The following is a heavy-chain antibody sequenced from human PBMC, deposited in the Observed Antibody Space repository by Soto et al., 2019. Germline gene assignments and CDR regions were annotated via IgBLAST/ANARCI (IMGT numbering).Heavy chain of an antibody. Sequence: GASVKVSFKASGGTFSSYAISWVRQAPGQGLDWMGGIIPIFGTANYAQKCQGRVTITADKSTSTAYMELSSLRSEDTAVYYCALESYYDILTGYVTYSGMDVWGQGTTVTVSS. CDR3: ALESYYDILTGYVTYSGMDV. D-gene: IGHD3-9*01. J-gene: IGHJ6*02. CDR1: GGTFSSYA. CDR2: IIPIFGTA. V-gene: IGHV1-69*06.